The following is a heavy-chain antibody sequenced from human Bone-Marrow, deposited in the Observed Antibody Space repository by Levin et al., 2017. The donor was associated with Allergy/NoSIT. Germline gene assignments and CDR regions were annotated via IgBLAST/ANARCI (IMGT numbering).Heavy chain of an antibody. Sequence: PLASVKVSCTASGFPFSAYSMQWVRQPPGKGLEWVALINRDGSVTFYGDSVKGRFTVSRDNTRNSLHLQMNSLRIEDTALYYCAKEEPGTTWAALDSWGKGTLVTVSS. V-gene: IGHV3-43*01. J-gene: IGHJ4*02. D-gene: IGHD1-7*01. CDR3: AKEEPGTTWAALDS. CDR2: INRDGSVT. CDR1: GFPFSAYS.